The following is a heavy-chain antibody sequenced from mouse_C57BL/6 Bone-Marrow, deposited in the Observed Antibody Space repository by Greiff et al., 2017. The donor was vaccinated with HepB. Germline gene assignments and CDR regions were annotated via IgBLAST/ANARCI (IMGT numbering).Heavy chain of an antibody. CDR3: ARPLYYGSSYYFDY. J-gene: IGHJ2*01. V-gene: IGHV5-6*01. CDR1: GFTFSSYG. CDR2: ISSGGSYT. D-gene: IGHD1-1*01. Sequence: EVQLVESGGDLVKPGGSLKLSCAASGFTFSSYGMSWVRQTPDKRLEWVATISSGGSYTYYPDSVKGRFTISRDNAKNTLYLQMSSLKSEDTAMYYCARPLYYGSSYYFDYWGQGTTLTVSS.